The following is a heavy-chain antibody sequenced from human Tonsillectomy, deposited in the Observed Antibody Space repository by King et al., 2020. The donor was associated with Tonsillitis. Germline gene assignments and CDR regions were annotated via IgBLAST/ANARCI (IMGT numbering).Heavy chain of an antibody. V-gene: IGHV4-34*01. CDR2: NNHSGST. D-gene: IGHD3-10*01. Sequence: VQLQQGGAGLLKPSETPSLTLAVYGGSFSGYYWSWIRQPPGKGLEWIGENNHSGSTHYNPSLKSRVTVSVDTSKKQVSLKLSSVTAADTAVYYCARGHRPGGITMVRGVSHFDYWGQGTLVTVSS. CDR3: ARGHRPGGITMVRGVSHFDY. J-gene: IGHJ4*02. CDR1: GGSFSGYY.